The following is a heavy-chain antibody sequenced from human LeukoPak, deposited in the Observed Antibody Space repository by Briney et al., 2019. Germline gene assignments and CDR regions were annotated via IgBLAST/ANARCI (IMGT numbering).Heavy chain of an antibody. CDR1: GFTFSNYG. CDR2: IWYDGSDK. CDR3: ATDHEEAHDTFDI. J-gene: IGHJ3*02. Sequence: GGSLRLSCAASGFTFSNYGMHWVRQAPGKGLEWVAVIWYDGSDKYYADSVRGRFTISRDNSKNTLDLQMNSLRAEDTAVYYCATDHEEAHDTFDIWGQGTMVTVSS. V-gene: IGHV3-33*01.